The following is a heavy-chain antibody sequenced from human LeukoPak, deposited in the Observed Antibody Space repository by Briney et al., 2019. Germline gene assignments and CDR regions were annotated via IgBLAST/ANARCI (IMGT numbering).Heavy chain of an antibody. J-gene: IGHJ6*03. CDR2: INDNGAGT. Sequence: GGSLRLSCAASGFTFSSYAMSWVRQAPGKGLKWVSTINDNGAGTYYADSVKGRFTISRDNSYNTVSLQMDSLRDEDTGVYFCAKGLRTGVGPYMGYHYYMDVWGKGATVTVSS. CDR3: AKGLRTGVGPYMGYHYYMDV. V-gene: IGHV3-23*01. CDR1: GFTFSSYA. D-gene: IGHD3-16*01.